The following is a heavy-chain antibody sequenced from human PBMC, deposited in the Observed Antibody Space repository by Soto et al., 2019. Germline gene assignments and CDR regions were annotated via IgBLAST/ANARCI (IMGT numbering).Heavy chain of an antibody. J-gene: IGHJ4*02. CDR2: IYYSGST. V-gene: IGHV4-59*01. CDR3: ARVSVHRGRYYGFDY. D-gene: IGHD1-26*01. Sequence: PSETLSLTCTVSGGSISSYYWSWIRQPPGKGLEWIGYIYYSGSTNYNPSLKSRVTISVDTSKNQFSLKLSSVTAADTAVYYCARVSVHRGRYYGFDYWGQGTLVTVSS. CDR1: GGSISSYY.